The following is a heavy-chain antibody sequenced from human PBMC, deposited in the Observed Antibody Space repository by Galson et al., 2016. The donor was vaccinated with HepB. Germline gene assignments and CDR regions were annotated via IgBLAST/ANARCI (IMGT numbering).Heavy chain of an antibody. CDR2: IFSGDAT. CDR3: EGYSDPFDI. Sequence: SLRLSCAASRFSVSGKYMSWARQAPGKGLEWVSAIFSGDATYYRDSVKGRFTISRDTSKNTLYLQVNNLRAEDTAIYYCEGYSDPFDIWGQGTMVTVSS. CDR1: RFSVSGKY. J-gene: IGHJ3*02. D-gene: IGHD3-22*01. V-gene: IGHV3-53*01.